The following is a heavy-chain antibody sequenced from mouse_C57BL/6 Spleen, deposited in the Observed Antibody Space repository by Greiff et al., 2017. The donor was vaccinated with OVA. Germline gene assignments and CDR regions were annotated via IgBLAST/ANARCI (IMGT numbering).Heavy chain of an antibody. CDR1: GFSLTSYG. J-gene: IGHJ4*01. D-gene: IGHD1-1*01. CDR2: IWGDGST. Sequence: QVQLQQSGPGLVAPSQSLSITCTVSGFSLTSYGVSWVRQPPGKGLEWLGVIWGDGSTNNHSALISELSISKDNSKSQVYLRLNSLQTDNTATYYCASHYYGSRYYAMDYWGQGTSVTVSS. V-gene: IGHV2-3*01. CDR3: ASHYYGSRYYAMDY.